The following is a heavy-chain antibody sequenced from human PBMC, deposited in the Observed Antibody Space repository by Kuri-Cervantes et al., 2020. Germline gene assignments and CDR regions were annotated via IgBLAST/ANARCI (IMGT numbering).Heavy chain of an antibody. V-gene: IGHV1-2*02. CDR1: GYTFTGYY. CDR3: ARGLGDSYGYPATDRLYYYYGMDV. Sequence: ASVKVSCKASGYTFTGYYMHWVRQAPGQGLKWMGWINPNSGGTNYAQKFQGRVTMTRDTSISTAYMELSRLRSDDTAVYYCARGLGDSYGYPATDRLYYYYGMDVWGQGTTVTVSS. D-gene: IGHD5-18*01. J-gene: IGHJ6*02. CDR2: INPNSGGT.